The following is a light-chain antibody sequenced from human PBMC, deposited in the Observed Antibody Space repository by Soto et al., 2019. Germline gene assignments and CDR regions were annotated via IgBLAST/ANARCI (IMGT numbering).Light chain of an antibody. J-gene: IGKJ1*01. CDR2: GAS. CDR3: QQYGRSPRT. CDR1: QSVDSTY. Sequence: EIVLTQSPGTLSLSPGERATLSCRASQSVDSTYLAWYQQKPGQAPRLLIYGASSRATGIPDRFSGSGSGKDFTLTISRPEPEDFAVYYCQQYGRSPRTFGQGTRVEI. V-gene: IGKV3-20*01.